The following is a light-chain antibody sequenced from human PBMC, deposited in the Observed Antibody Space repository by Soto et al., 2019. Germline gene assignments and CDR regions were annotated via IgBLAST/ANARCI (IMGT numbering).Light chain of an antibody. CDR1: SIDVGYYDY. CDR3: RSYAGSNNFV. V-gene: IGLV2-8*01. J-gene: IGLJ1*01. CDR2: EVT. Sequence: QSSLTQPPSASGFPGQSVTICCTGSSIDVGYYDYVSWDQQHPGKAPKLVIYEVTKRPSGVPDRVSASKSGNTASLTVSGLRAEDEADYYCRSYAGSNNFVFGSGTKVTVL.